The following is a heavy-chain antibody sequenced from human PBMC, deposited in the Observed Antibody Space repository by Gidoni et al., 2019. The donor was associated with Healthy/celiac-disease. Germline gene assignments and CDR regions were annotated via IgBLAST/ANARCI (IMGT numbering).Heavy chain of an antibody. CDR3: TKSLAYYYDSSGPKTPDH. D-gene: IGHD3-22*01. Sequence: EVQLVEPGGGLVTPGRSLRLSFTASGFTFGAYAMTWFRQAPGKGLEWVGFIRSKAYGGTTEYAASVKGRFTISRDDSKSIAYLQMNSLKTEDTAVYYCTKSLAYYYDSSGPKTPDHWGQGTLVTVSS. CDR2: IRSKAYGGTT. CDR1: GFTFGAYA. J-gene: IGHJ4*02. V-gene: IGHV3-49*05.